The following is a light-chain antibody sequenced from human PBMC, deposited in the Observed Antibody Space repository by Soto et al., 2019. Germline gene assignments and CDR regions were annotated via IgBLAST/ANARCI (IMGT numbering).Light chain of an antibody. CDR3: QQYNSYSWP. V-gene: IGKV1-5*03. CDR1: QSISSW. CDR2: KAS. Sequence: DIQMTQSPSTLSASVGDRVTITCRASQSISSWLAWYQQKPGKAPKVLIYKASSLETGVPSRFSGSGSGTEFPLTISSLQPDDFATYYCQQYNSYSWPFGQGTKVEIK. J-gene: IGKJ1*01.